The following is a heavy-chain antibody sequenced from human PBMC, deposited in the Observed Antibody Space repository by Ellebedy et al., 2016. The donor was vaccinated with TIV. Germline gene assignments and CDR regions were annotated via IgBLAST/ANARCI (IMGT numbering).Heavy chain of an antibody. D-gene: IGHD3-10*01. CDR3: ARDVDYREYMDV. CDR2: INQDGSGV. Sequence: GESLKISXEASGFTFNTYWMHWVRQGPGEGPVWVARINQDGSGVRYADSAKGRFTISRDNAKNTLYLQMSSLRADDTAVYYCARDVDYREYMDVWGKGTTVTVSS. V-gene: IGHV3-74*01. J-gene: IGHJ6*04. CDR1: GFTFNTYW.